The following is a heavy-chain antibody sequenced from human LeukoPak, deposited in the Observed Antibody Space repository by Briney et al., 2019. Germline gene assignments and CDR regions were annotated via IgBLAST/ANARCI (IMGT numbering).Heavy chain of an antibody. CDR1: GFTFSSYA. D-gene: IGHD3-3*01. CDR3: ARGSLRTIFGVVIIPDAFDI. CDR2: ISGSGGST. Sequence: GGSLRLSCAASGFTFSSYAMSWVRQAPGKGLEWVSAISGSGGSTYYADSVKGRFTISRDNSKNTLYLQMNSLRAEDTAVYYCARGSLRTIFGVVIIPDAFDIWGQGTMVTVSS. V-gene: IGHV3-23*01. J-gene: IGHJ3*02.